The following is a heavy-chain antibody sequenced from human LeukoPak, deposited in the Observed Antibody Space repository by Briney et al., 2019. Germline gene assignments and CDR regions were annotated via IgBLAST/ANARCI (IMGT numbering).Heavy chain of an antibody. Sequence: SETLSLTCAVYGGSFSGYYWSWIRQPPGKGLEWIGEINHSGSTNYNPSLKSRVTMSVDTSKNQFSLKLSSVTAADTAVYYCARVSEILWFGERPNWFDPWGQGTLVTVSS. D-gene: IGHD3-10*01. CDR1: GGSFSGYY. CDR3: ARVSEILWFGERPNWFDP. J-gene: IGHJ5*02. CDR2: INHSGST. V-gene: IGHV4-34*01.